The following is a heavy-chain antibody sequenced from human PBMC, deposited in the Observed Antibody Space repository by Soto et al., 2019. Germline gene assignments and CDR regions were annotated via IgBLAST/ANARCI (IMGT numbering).Heavy chain of an antibody. D-gene: IGHD4-4*01. V-gene: IGHV4-38-2*02. Sequence: PSETLSLTCTVSGYSISSGHYWAWIRQPPGKGLEWIGSFYYTGSSYYNPSLKSRVSISVDTSKNQISLKLRFVTAADTAVYFCARVGPSDYSNFEHWGQGRLVTVSS. CDR3: ARVGPSDYSNFEH. CDR1: GYSISSGHY. J-gene: IGHJ1*01. CDR2: FYYTGSS.